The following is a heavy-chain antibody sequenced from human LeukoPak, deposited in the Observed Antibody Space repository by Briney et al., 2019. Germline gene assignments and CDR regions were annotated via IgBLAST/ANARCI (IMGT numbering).Heavy chain of an antibody. J-gene: IGHJ4*02. CDR2: ISSGSSSYI. Sequence: GGSLRLSCAASGFTFSSYWMNWVRQAPGKGLEWVSSISSGSSSYIHYADSVKGRFTISRDNAKNSLYLQMNSLRAEDTAVYYCARRGGNSGYDTEDYYFDYWGQGTLVTVSS. CDR1: GFTFSSYW. V-gene: IGHV3-21*01. D-gene: IGHD5-12*01. CDR3: ARRGGNSGYDTEDYYFDY.